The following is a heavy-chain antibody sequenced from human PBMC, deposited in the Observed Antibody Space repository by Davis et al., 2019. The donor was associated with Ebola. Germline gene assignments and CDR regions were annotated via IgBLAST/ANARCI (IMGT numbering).Heavy chain of an antibody. D-gene: IGHD5-12*01. CDR1: GGSISSSSYY. J-gene: IGHJ5*02. CDR2: INHSGST. V-gene: IGHV4-39*07. CDR3: ARGLYSGYAWFDP. Sequence: PSETLSLTCTVSGGSISSSSYYWSWIRQPPGKGLEWIGEINHSGSTNYNPSLKSRVTISVDTSKNQFSLKLSSVTAADTAVYYCARGLYSGYAWFDPWGQGTLVTVSS.